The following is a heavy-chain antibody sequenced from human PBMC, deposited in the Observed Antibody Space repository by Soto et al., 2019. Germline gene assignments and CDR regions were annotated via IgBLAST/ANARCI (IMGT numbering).Heavy chain of an antibody. CDR2: IHGGGNSA. J-gene: IGHJ4*02. CDR3: AKNRRRENTSWHFDY. CDR1: GFTFSGYA. V-gene: IGHV3-23*01. Sequence: EVQLLESGGDLVQPGRSLRLSCAASGFTFSGYAMSWVRQAPGKGLEWVSVIHGGGNSAYYADSVKGRFSISRDNSKNIPYLQMSSLRGEDTAVYYCAKNRRRENTSWHFDYWGQGTLVTVSS. D-gene: IGHD1-26*01.